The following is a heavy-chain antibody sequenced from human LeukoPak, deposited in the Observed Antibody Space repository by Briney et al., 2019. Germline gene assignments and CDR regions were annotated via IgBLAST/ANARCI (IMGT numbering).Heavy chain of an antibody. CDR1: GYTFTGYY. CDR2: IIPILGIA. Sequence: ASVKVSCKASGYTFTGYYMHWVRRAPGQGLEWMGRIIPILGIANYAQKFQGRVTITADKSTSTAYMELSSLRSEDTAVYYCARDSPRHGDYWGQGTLVTVSS. V-gene: IGHV1-69*04. J-gene: IGHJ4*02. CDR3: ARDSPRHGDY.